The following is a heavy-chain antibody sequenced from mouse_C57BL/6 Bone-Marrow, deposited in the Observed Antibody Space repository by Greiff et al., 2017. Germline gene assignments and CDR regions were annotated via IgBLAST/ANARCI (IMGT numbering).Heavy chain of an antibody. V-gene: IGHV1-64*01. J-gene: IGHJ3*01. CDR1: GYTFTSYW. Sequence: QVQLQQPGAELVKPGASVKLSCKASGYTFTSYWMHWVKQRPGQGLEWIGMIHPNSGSTNYNEKFKSKATLTVDKSSSTAYMQLSSRTSEDSAVYYCATWGAYWGQGTLVTVSA. CDR2: IHPNSGST. CDR3: ATWGAY.